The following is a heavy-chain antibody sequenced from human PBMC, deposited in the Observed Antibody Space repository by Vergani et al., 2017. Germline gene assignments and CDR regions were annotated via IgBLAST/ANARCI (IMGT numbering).Heavy chain of an antibody. Sequence: EVQLVESGGGLVQPGRSLRLSCAASGFTFDDYAMHWVRQAPGKGLEWVSGISWNSGSIGYADSVKGRFTISRDNAKNSLYLQMNSLRAEDTALYYCAGGEDFDSCGSNSGHAFDIWGQGTMVTVSS. J-gene: IGHJ3*02. CDR2: ISWNSGSI. CDR3: AGGEDFDSCGSNSGHAFDI. CDR1: GFTFDDYA. V-gene: IGHV3-9*01. D-gene: IGHD3-22*01.